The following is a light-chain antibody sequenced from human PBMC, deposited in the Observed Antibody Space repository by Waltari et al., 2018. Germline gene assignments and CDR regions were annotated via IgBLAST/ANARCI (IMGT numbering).Light chain of an antibody. CDR3: MQGTHWPLT. V-gene: IGKV2-30*02. J-gene: IGKJ4*01. CDR2: KVS. Sequence: DVVMTQSPLSLPVTLGQPASISCKSSQSLVHSDGNTYLAWFQQRPGQSPRRLIYKVSNRGSGVPDRFSARGSGTDFTLKISRVEAEDVGVYYGMQGTHWPLTFGGGTKVEIK. CDR1: QSLVHSDGNTY.